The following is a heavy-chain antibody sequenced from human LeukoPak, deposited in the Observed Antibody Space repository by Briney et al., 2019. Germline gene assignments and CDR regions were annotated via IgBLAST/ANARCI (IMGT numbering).Heavy chain of an antibody. CDR1: GYTFTSYG. CDR2: ISAYNGNT. D-gene: IGHD3-10*01. V-gene: IGHV1-18*01. J-gene: IGHJ4*02. CDR3: ARETYYYGSGSTVPYFDY. Sequence: ASVKVSCKASGYTFTSYGISWVRQAPGQGLEWMGWISAYNGNTNYAQKLQGRVTMTTDTSTSTAYMELRSLRSEDTAVYYCARETYYYGSGSTVPYFDYWGQGTLVTVSP.